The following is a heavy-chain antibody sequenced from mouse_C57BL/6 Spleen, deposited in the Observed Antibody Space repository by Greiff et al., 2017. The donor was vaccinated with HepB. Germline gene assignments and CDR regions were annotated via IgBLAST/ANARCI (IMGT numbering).Heavy chain of an antibody. J-gene: IGHJ3*01. CDR2: SYPGNSDT. D-gene: IGHD4-1*01. V-gene: IGHV1-5*01. CDR3: TRTGTGFAY. Sequence: EVHLVESGTVLARPGASVKMSCKTSGYTFTSYWMHWVKQRPGKGLEWIGASYPGNSDTSYNQKFKGTAKLTAVTSASTAYMELSSLTNEDSAVYYCTRTGTGFAYWGQGTLVTVSA. CDR1: GYTFTSYW.